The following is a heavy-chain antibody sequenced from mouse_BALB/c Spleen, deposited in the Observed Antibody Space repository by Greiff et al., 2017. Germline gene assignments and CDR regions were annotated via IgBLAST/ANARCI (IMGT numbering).Heavy chain of an antibody. CDR3: GTGTFWFAY. Sequence: QVQLQQSGAELVRPGTSVKVSCKASGYAFTNYLIEWVKQRPGQGLEWIGVINPGSGGTNYNEKFKGKATLTADKSSSTAYMQLSSLTSDDSAVYFCGTGTFWFAYWGQGTLVTVSA. V-gene: IGHV1-54*01. D-gene: IGHD4-1*01. J-gene: IGHJ3*01. CDR1: GYAFTNYL. CDR2: INPGSGGT.